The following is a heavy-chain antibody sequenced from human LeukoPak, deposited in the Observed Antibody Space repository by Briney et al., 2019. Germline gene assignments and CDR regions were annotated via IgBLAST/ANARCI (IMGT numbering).Heavy chain of an antibody. CDR1: GYSFTSYW. Sequence: GESLKISCKGSGYSFTSYWIDWVRQMPGKGLEWMGIIYPGDSDTSYRPSFQGQVTISADKSISTAYVKWSRLKASDTAMYSCARLRLVVVPAAIRALGYYGMDVWGQGTTVTVS. CDR3: ARLRLVVVPAAIRALGYYGMDV. CDR2: IYPGDSDT. J-gene: IGHJ6*02. D-gene: IGHD2-2*02. V-gene: IGHV5-51*01.